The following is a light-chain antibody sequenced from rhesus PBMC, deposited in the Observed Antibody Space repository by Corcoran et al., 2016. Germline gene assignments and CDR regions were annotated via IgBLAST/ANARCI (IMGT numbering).Light chain of an antibody. Sequence: DIQMTQSPSSLSASVGDRVTITCRASQGISNWLAWYPQKPGEDPKLLLYRASNLETGDPSRFSVIGAGTDFTLTISSLQPEDIATYYCQQHDNSPPWTFGQGTKVEIK. CDR1: QGISNW. CDR2: RAS. J-gene: IGKJ1*01. CDR3: QQHDNSPPWT. V-gene: IGKV1-69*01.